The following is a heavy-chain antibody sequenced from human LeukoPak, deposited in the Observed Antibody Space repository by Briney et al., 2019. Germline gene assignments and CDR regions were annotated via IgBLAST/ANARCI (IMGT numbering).Heavy chain of an antibody. CDR1: VTPFTTFG. CDR3: ARVTVSGFALHVDP. D-gene: IGHD3-22*01. J-gene: IGHJ5*02. Sequence: ASVKVSCKVFVTPFTTFGISGLRQPPGQGLRWLGWISAYNGNTNYAQKLQGRVTMTTDTSTSTAYMELRSLRSDDTAVYYCARVTVSGFALHVDPWGQGTLVTVSS. V-gene: IGHV1-18*01. CDR2: ISAYNGNT.